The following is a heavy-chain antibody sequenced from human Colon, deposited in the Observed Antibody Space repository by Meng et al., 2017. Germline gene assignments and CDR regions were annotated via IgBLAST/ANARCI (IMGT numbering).Heavy chain of an antibody. CDR3: ARHGGYYQDY. D-gene: IGHD4-23*01. CDR2: IDHRGDP. V-gene: IGHV4-4*02. Sequence: ESGPGLGTPSGNMSLTWAVSGGSITTHSYWSWVRQSPEKGLEWIGQIDHRGDPYYNPSLKSRVTMSVDRSKSQVSLQLTSVTAADTAVYYCARHGGYYQDYWGQGTLVTVSS. CDR1: GGSITTHSY. J-gene: IGHJ4*02.